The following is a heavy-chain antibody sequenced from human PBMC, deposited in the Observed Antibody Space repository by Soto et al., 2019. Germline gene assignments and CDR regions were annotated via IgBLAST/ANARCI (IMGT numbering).Heavy chain of an antibody. V-gene: IGHV1-8*01. Sequence: GLEWMGWMNPNSGNTGYAQKFQGRVTMTRNTSISTAYMELSSLRSEDTAVYYCARVRGLRWPPFDYWGQGTLVTVSS. J-gene: IGHJ4*02. CDR2: MNPNSGNT. CDR3: ARVRGLRWPPFDY. D-gene: IGHD4-17*01.